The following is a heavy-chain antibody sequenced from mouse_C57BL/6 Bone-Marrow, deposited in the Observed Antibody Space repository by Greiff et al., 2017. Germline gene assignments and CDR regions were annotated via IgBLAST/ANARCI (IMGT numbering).Heavy chain of an antibody. CDR2: IDPSDSYT. CDR3: ARKGIYDYDGGFAY. J-gene: IGHJ3*01. CDR1: GYTFTSYW. D-gene: IGHD2-4*01. V-gene: IGHV1-69*01. Sequence: QVQLQQPGAELVMPGASVKLSCKASGYTFTSYWMHWVKQRPGQGLEWIGEIDPSDSYTNYNQKFKGKSTLTVDKSSSPAYMQLSSLTSEDSAVYYCARKGIYDYDGGFAYWGQGTLVTVSA.